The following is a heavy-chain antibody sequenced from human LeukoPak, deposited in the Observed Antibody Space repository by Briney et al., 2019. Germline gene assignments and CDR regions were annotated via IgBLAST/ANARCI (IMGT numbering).Heavy chain of an antibody. CDR1: GCSISSYY. J-gene: IGHJ4*02. D-gene: IGHD3-22*01. V-gene: IGHV4-4*07. CDR3: ARDTYYYDSSGYSNFDY. CDR2: YHTSGST. Sequence: SETLSLTCTVSGCSISSYYWSWLRQPAGKGLEWIRRYHTSGSTNYNPSLKSRVTMSADTSKNQFSLQLSSVTAADTAVYYCARDTYYYDSSGYSNFDYWGQGTLVTVSS.